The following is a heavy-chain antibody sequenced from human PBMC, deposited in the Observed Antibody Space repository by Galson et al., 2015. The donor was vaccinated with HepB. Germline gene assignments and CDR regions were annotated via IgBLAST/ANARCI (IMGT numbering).Heavy chain of an antibody. Sequence: SLRLSCATSGFIFSGYAMNWVRQAPGKGLEWVSVVSPSGDTTFYVDSVKGRFTISRDNSKNTLYLQMSSLRAEDTAVYYCAGGGGSYPASDAFDVWGQGTMVTVSS. D-gene: IGHD1-26*01. CDR2: VSPSGDTT. CDR3: AGGGGSYPASDAFDV. V-gene: IGHV3-23*01. J-gene: IGHJ3*01. CDR1: GFIFSGYA.